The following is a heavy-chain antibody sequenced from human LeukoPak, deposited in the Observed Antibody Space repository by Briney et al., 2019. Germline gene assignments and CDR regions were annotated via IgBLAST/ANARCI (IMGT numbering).Heavy chain of an antibody. J-gene: IGHJ4*02. Sequence: PSETLSLTCTVSGGSISSGDYYWSWIRQPPGKGLEWIGYIYYSGSTYYNPSLKSRVTISVDTSKNQFSLKLSSVTAAYTAVYYCARGDSSGLELDYWGQGTLVTVSS. V-gene: IGHV4-30-4*01. D-gene: IGHD3-22*01. CDR2: IYYSGST. CDR3: ARGDSSGLELDY. CDR1: GGSISSGDYY.